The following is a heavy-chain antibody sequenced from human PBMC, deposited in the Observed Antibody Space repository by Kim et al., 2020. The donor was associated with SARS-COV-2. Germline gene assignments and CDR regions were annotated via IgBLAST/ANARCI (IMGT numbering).Heavy chain of an antibody. V-gene: IGHV6-1*01. D-gene: IGHD2-2*01. Sequence: SQTLSLTCAISGDSVSSNSAAWNWIRQSPSRGLEWLGRTYYRSKWYHDYAVSVKSRITINPDTSKNQFSLQLNSVTPDDTAVYYCARVYCSSTSCYYTIHFDYWGQGTLVTVSS. CDR1: GDSVSSNSAA. J-gene: IGHJ4*02. CDR3: ARVYCSSTSCYYTIHFDY. CDR2: TYYRSKWYH.